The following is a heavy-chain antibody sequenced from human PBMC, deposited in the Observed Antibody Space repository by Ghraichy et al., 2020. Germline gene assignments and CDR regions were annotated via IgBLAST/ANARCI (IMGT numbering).Heavy chain of an antibody. Sequence: SGPTLVKPTQTLTLTCTFSGFSLSTSGMCVSWIRQPPGKALEWLARIDWDDDKYYSTSLKTRLTISKDSSKNQVVLTMTNMDPVDTATYYCARIQGSGWYGGYYNYYGMDVWGQGTTVTVSS. CDR1: GFSLSTSGMC. V-gene: IGHV2-70*11. J-gene: IGHJ6*02. CDR2: IDWDDDK. CDR3: ARIQGSGWYGGYYNYYGMDV. D-gene: IGHD6-19*01.